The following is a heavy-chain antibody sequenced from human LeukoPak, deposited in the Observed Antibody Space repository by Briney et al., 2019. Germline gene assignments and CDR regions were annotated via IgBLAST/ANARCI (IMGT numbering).Heavy chain of an antibody. D-gene: IGHD6-19*01. CDR3: AKLIAVAGPGGY. CDR1: GFTFSNAW. J-gene: IGHJ4*02. Sequence: GGSLRLSCATSGFTFSNAWMNWVRQAPGKGLEWVSAISGSGGSTYYADSVKGRFTISRDNSKNTLYLQMNSLRAEDTAVYYCAKLIAVAGPGGYWGQGTLVIVSS. V-gene: IGHV3-23*01. CDR2: ISGSGGST.